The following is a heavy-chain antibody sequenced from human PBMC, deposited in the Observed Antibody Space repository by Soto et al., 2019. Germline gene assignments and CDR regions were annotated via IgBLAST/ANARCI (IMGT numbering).Heavy chain of an antibody. CDR2: ISAYNGNT. CDR1: GYTFTSYG. D-gene: IGHD2-15*01. CDR3: ASAGRGYCSGGSCYCGGLSHDY. J-gene: IGHJ4*02. V-gene: IGHV1-18*04. Sequence: QVQLVQSGAEVKKPGASVKVSCKASGYTFTSYGISWVRQAPGQGLEWMAWISAYNGNTNYAQKLQGRVTMTTEEATSPADVELRSLRSDDTAVYYCASAGRGYCSGGSCYCGGLSHDYWGRGTLVTVSS.